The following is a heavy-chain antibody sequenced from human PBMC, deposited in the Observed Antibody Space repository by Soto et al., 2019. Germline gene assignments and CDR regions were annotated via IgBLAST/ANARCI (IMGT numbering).Heavy chain of an antibody. V-gene: IGHV4-61*01. CDR3: ARGPPPRYFDWLPRYYYGMDV. CDR2: INHSGST. CDR1: GGSFTSGSYY. Sequence: KPSETLSLTCTVSGGSFTSGSYYWSWIRQPPGKGLEWIGEINHSGSTNYNPSLMSRVTISVDTSKNQSSLKLGSVTAADTAVYYCARGPPPRYFDWLPRYYYGMDVWGQGTTVTVSS. J-gene: IGHJ6*02. D-gene: IGHD3-9*01.